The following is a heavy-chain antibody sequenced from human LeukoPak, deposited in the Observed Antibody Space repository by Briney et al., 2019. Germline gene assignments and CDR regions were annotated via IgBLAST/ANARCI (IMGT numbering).Heavy chain of an antibody. V-gene: IGHV4-59*01. CDR3: ARGDSYYDSSGYLLE. CDR2: IYYSGST. D-gene: IGHD3-22*01. J-gene: IGHJ4*02. Sequence: ASETLSLTCTVSGGSISSYYWSWIRQPPGKGLEWIGYIYYSGSTNYNPSLKSRVTISVDTSKNQFSLKLSSVTAADTAVYYCARGDSYYDSSGYLLEWGQGTLVTVSS. CDR1: GGSISSYY.